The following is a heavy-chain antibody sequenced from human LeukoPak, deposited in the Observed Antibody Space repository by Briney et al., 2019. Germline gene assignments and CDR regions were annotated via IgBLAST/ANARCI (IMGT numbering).Heavy chain of an antibody. CDR3: VRERFHGSGAPKFDF. Sequence: GGSLRLSCITSGFIFSDYYMSWVRQAPGKGLEWVSYISSSGSTIYYADSVKGRFTISRDNAKNSLHLQVNSLRAEDTAVYYCVRERFHGSGAPKFDFWGQGTLVTVSS. CDR2: ISSSGSTI. V-gene: IGHV3-11*04. J-gene: IGHJ4*02. D-gene: IGHD3-10*01. CDR1: GFIFSDYY.